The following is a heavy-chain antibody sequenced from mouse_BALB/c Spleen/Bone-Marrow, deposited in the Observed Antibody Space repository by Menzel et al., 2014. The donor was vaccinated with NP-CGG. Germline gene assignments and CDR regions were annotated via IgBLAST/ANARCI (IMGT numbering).Heavy chain of an antibody. CDR2: IYPGSGST. CDR1: GYTFTSYW. V-gene: IGHV1S22*01. D-gene: IGHD1-2*01. Sequence: GSELVRPGVSGKLSCKASGYTFTSYWMHWVKQRPGQGLEWIGNIYPGSGSTNYDEKFKIKATLTVDTSSSTAYMQLSSLTSEDSAVYYCTRYYGYYAMDYWSHGASATISS. CDR3: TRYYGYYAMDY. J-gene: IGHJ4*01.